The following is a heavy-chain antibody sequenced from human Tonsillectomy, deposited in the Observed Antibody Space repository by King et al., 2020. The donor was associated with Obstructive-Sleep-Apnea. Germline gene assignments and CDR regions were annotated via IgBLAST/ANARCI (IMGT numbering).Heavy chain of an antibody. V-gene: IGHV5-51*01. CDR1: GYSFTSYW. D-gene: IGHD3-3*01. CDR3: ARQDASYYDFWSGYSSPDY. J-gene: IGHJ4*02. Sequence: QLVQSGAEVKKPGESLKISCKGSGYSFTSYWIGWVRQMPGKGLEWMGIIYPDDSDTRYSPSFQGQVTISADKSISTAYLQWSSLKPSDTAMYYCARQDASYYDFWSGYSSPDYWGQGTLVTVSS. CDR2: IYPDDSDT.